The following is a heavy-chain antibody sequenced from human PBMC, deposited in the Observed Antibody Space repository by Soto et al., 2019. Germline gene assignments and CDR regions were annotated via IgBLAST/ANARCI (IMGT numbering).Heavy chain of an antibody. V-gene: IGHV4-59*12. Sequence: SETLSLTCTVSGGSISSYYWSWIRQPPGKGLEWIGYIYHSGSTYYNPSLKSRVTISVDKSKNQFSLKLSSVTAADTAVYYCAKTGPGLPNYYYYYYGMDVWGQGTTVTV. CDR3: AKTGPGLPNYYYYYYGMDV. CDR1: GGSISSYY. CDR2: IYHSGST. D-gene: IGHD3-9*01. J-gene: IGHJ6*02.